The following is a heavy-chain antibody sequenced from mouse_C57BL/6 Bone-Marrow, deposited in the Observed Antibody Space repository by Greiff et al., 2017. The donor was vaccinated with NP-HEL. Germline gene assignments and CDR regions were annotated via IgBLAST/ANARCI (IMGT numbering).Heavy chain of an antibody. V-gene: IGHV7-3*01. CDR3: ARYRSDGRRALYYYAMDY. Sequence: EVKLQESGGGLVQPGGSLSLSCAASGFTFTDYYMSWVRQPPGKALEWLGFIRNKANGYTTEYSASVKGRFTISRDNSQSILYLQMNALRAEDSATYYCARYRSDGRRALYYYAMDYWGQGTSVTVSS. CDR1: GFTFTDYY. CDR2: IRNKANGYTT. D-gene: IGHD1-1*01. J-gene: IGHJ4*01.